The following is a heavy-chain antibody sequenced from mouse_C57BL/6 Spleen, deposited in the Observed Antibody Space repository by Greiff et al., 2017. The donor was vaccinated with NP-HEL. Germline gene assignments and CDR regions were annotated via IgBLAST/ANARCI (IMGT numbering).Heavy chain of an antibody. CDR3: ARAYGSSYAMDY. Sequence: EVMLQQSGPELVKPGASVKISCKASGYTFTDYYMNWVKQSHGKSLEWIGDINPNNGGTSYNQKFKGKATLTVDKSSSTAYMELRSLTSEDSAVYYCARAYGSSYAMDYWGQGTSVTVSS. V-gene: IGHV1-26*01. D-gene: IGHD1-1*01. CDR2: INPNNGGT. CDR1: GYTFTDYY. J-gene: IGHJ4*01.